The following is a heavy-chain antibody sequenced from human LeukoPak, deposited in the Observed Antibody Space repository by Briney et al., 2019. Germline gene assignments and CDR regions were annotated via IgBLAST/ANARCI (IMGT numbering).Heavy chain of an antibody. Sequence: SETLSLTCAVSGGSISSGGYSWSWIRQPPGKGLEWIGYIYHSGSTYYNPSLKSRVTISVDRSKNQFSLKLSSVTAADTAVYYCASGATVTHFDYWGQGTLVTVSS. J-gene: IGHJ4*02. D-gene: IGHD4-17*01. CDR1: GGSISSGGYS. CDR3: ASGATVTHFDY. V-gene: IGHV4-30-2*02. CDR2: IYHSGST.